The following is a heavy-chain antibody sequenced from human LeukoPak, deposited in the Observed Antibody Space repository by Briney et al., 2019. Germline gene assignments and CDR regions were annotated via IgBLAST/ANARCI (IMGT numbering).Heavy chain of an antibody. CDR3: AREGPGIAAAAPRY. J-gene: IGHJ4*02. CDR2: IKQDGSEK. V-gene: IGHV3-7*03. Sequence: GGSLTLSCAASGFTFSSYWMSWVRQAPGKGLEWVANIKQDGSEKYYVDSVKGRFTISRDSAKNSLYLRMNSLRAEDTAVYYCAREGPGIAAAAPRYWGQGTLVTVSS. CDR1: GFTFSSYW. D-gene: IGHD6-13*01.